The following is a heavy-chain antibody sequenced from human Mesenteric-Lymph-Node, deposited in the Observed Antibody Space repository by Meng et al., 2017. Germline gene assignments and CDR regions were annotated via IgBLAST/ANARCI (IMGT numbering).Heavy chain of an antibody. V-gene: IGHV4-39*07. CDR3: ARDPGGHGRLNWFDP. D-gene: IGHD3-16*01. J-gene: IGHJ5*02. CDR2: VFYSGTT. Sequence: QRRLRCSGRALANSSETLSLSCIVTGGSISGSSYNWGWVRQPPGKGLEWIGTVFYSGTTYYNPSLNSRVTISIDTSKSQFSLRLSSVTAADTAVYYCARDPGGHGRLNWFDPWGQGTLVTVSS. CDR1: GGSISGSSYN.